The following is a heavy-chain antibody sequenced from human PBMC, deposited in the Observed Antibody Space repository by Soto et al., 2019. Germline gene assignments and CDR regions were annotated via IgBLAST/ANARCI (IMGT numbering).Heavy chain of an antibody. D-gene: IGHD5-18*01. CDR1: GGSINNYY. Sequence: QVQLQESGPRLVKPSETLSLTCTVSGGSINNYYWSWIRQPSGKGLEWIGYIYSSGSTNYSPYLKIRLTISVDRSKNQFSLRLSSVAAADTAVYYCARGRGSIQLWSYDFDYWGQGALVTVSS. CDR2: IYSSGST. J-gene: IGHJ4*02. V-gene: IGHV4-59*01. CDR3: ARGRGSIQLWSYDFDY.